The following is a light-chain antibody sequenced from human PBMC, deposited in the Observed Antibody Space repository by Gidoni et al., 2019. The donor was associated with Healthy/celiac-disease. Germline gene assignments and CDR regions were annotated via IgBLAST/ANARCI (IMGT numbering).Light chain of an antibody. V-gene: IGLV3-1*01. Sequence: YELTQPPSVAVSPGQTASITCSGDKLGDQYACWYQQKPGQSPVLVIYQDSKRPSGIPERFSGSNSGNTATLTISGTQAMDEADYYCQAWDSSTAVVFGGGTKLTVL. CDR2: QDS. CDR3: QAWDSSTAVV. J-gene: IGLJ2*01. CDR1: KLGDQY.